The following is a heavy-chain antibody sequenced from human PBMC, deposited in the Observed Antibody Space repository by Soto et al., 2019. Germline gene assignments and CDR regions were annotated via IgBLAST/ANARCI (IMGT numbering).Heavy chain of an antibody. D-gene: IGHD3-22*01. CDR3: ARDSGVVVITTRTYYFDY. CDR2: ISYDGSNK. Sequence: GGSLRLSCAASGFTFSSYAMHWVRQAPGKGLEWVAVISYDGSNKYYADSVKGRFTISRDNSKNTLYLQMNSLRAEDTAVYYCARDSGVVVITTRTYYFDYWGQGTLVTVSS. J-gene: IGHJ4*02. V-gene: IGHV3-30-3*01. CDR1: GFTFSSYA.